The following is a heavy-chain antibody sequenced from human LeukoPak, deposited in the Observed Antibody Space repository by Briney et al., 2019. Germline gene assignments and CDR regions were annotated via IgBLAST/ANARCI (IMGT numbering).Heavy chain of an antibody. J-gene: IGHJ6*03. V-gene: IGHV5-51*01. CDR1: GYLFTNLW. CDR3: ASLDPVQNVLSSRVAGYYYPMDA. CDR2: IFAGDCDT. Sequence: GESLEISFQAHGYLFTNLWIGWVRAVPGKGPEWVGIIFAGDCDTRYSPPFQGQVTFSVDTSTSTASLQEGSLHASDTAPFFCASLDPVQNVLSSRVAGYYYPMDAWGTGTTITVSS. D-gene: IGHD6-6*01.